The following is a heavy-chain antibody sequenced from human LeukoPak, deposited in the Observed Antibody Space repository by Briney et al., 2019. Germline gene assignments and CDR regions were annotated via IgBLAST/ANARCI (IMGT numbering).Heavy chain of an antibody. V-gene: IGHV1-58*02. CDR2: IAVGSGNT. D-gene: IGHD3-10*01. CDR3: ADRFGTLLRAY. Sequence: ASVKVSCKTSGFSFTTSAMQWVRQPRGQRLEWIGWIAVGSGNTNYAQKFQERVTITRDLSTNTAYMELSGLRSEDTAVYYCADRFGTLLRAYWGQGTLVTVSS. CDR1: GFSFTTSA. J-gene: IGHJ4*02.